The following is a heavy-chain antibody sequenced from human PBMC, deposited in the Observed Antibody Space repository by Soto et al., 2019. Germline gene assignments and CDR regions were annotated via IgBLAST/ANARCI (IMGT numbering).Heavy chain of an antibody. Sequence: EVQLLESGGGLVQPGGSLTLSCAASGFTFSSYAMTWVRQAPGKGLEWVSGISGGGGVSTYYADSVKGRFTISRDNSMNAMYLQINRLSAEATAVYYCAKDAISLVRGVNNWFDPCGQGTLVTVSS. D-gene: IGHD3-10*01. CDR1: GFTFSSYA. CDR3: AKDAISLVRGVNNWFDP. CDR2: ISGGGGVST. V-gene: IGHV3-23*01. J-gene: IGHJ5*02.